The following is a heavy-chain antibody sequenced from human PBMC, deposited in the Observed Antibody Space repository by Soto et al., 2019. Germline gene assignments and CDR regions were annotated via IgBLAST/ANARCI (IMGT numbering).Heavy chain of an antibody. J-gene: IGHJ6*02. CDR1: GFTFRTYS. CDR2: ISSRGTHI. V-gene: IGHV3-21*01. CDR3: ARVEVVNYYYTMDV. D-gene: IGHD2-21*01. Sequence: EVQLVESGGGLVTPGGSLRLSCAASGFTFRTYSMNWVRQAPGKGLEWVSSISSRGTHIYYADSMKGRFTISRDNGKDSLYLQMDSLRAEDTAVYYCARVEVVNYYYTMDVWGQGTTVTVSS.